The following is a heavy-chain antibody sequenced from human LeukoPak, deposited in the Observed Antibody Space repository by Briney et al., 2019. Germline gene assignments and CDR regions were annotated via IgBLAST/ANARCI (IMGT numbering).Heavy chain of an antibody. Sequence: GGSLRLSCAASGFTFSSYWMSWVRQAPGKELEWVANIKQDGSEKYYVDSVKGRFTISRDSAKNSLYLQMNSLRAEDTAVYYCARGPAGTFFRYFDYWGQGTLVTVSS. CDR2: IKQDGSEK. CDR1: GFTFSSYW. CDR3: ARGPAGTFFRYFDY. V-gene: IGHV3-7*01. J-gene: IGHJ4*02. D-gene: IGHD6-13*01.